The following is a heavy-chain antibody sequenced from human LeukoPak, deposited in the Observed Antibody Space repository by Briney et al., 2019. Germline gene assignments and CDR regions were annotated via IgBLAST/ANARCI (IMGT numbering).Heavy chain of an antibody. Sequence: SETLSLTCSVSGGSISSYYWSWIRQTPGKGLEWIGYIYYSGSTNYNPSLKSRVTISVDTSKNQFSLKLSSVTAADTAVYYCARAGSSGWYFAFDIWGQGTMVTVSS. V-gene: IGHV4-59*01. CDR2: IYYSGST. J-gene: IGHJ3*02. CDR3: ARAGSSGWYFAFDI. D-gene: IGHD6-19*01. CDR1: GGSISSYY.